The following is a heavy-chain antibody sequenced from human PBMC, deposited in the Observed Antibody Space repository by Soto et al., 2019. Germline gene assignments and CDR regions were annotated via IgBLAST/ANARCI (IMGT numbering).Heavy chain of an antibody. D-gene: IGHD6-25*01. Sequence: PSETLALTCTVSGGSISGYDWSWIWQPPGKGLEWIGYMYNTGSTVYNPSFKSRVTISVDTSKNQFSLKLSSVTAADTAVYYCARKGFPSSGKNYYVMDVGGQGPTVPVS. CDR3: ARKGFPSSGKNYYVMDV. CDR1: GGSISGYD. J-gene: IGHJ6*02. V-gene: IGHV4-59*01. CDR2: MYNTGST.